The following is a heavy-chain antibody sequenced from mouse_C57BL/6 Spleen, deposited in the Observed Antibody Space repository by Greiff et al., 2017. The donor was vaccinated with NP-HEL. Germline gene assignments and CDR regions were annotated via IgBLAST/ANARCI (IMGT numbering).Heavy chain of an antibody. J-gene: IGHJ4*01. CDR3: ARPLITTRAMDY. CDR1: GFTFSSYG. D-gene: IGHD1-1*01. CDR2: ISSGGSYT. Sequence: EVHLVESGGDLVKPGGSLKLSCAASGFTFSSYGMSWVRQTPDKRLEWVATISSGGSYTYYPDSVKGRFTISRDNAKNTLYLQMSSLKSEDTAMYYCARPLITTRAMDYWGQGTSVTVSS. V-gene: IGHV5-6*01.